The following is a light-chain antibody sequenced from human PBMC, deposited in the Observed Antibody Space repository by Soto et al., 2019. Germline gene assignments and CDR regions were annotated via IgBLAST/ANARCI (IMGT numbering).Light chain of an antibody. CDR1: QSISTW. Sequence: IQMTQSPSTLSASVGDRVTITCRASQSISTWLAWYQQKPGTAPKLLIYKASTLESGVPSRFSGSRSGTAVSLTVSSRQPDDFSTSYCQLYNDSFPYTFGQGTKVEIK. J-gene: IGKJ2*01. CDR3: QLYNDSFPYT. V-gene: IGKV1-5*03. CDR2: KAS.